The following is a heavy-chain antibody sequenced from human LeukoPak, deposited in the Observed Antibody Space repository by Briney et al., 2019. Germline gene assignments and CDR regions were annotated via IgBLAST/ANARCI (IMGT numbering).Heavy chain of an antibody. J-gene: IGHJ4*02. CDR3: ARRFDF. Sequence: GGSLRLSCAASGFTFETYWMHWVRQAPGKGLVWVSCINGYGTTTNYADSVKGRFTISRDNAKNTLYLQMNSLRAEDTAVYYCARRFDFWGQGALVTVSS. CDR2: INGYGTTT. V-gene: IGHV3-74*01. CDR1: GFTFETYW.